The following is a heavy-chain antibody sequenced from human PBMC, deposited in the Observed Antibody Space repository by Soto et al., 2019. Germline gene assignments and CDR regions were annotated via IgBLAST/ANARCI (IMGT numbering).Heavy chain of an antibody. CDR3: AREGGAAAGTQGVYDYYGMDV. V-gene: IGHV1-69*13. J-gene: IGHJ6*02. CDR1: GGTFSSYA. CDR2: IIPIFGTA. D-gene: IGHD6-13*01. Sequence: GASVKVSCKASGGTFSSYAISWVRQAPGQGLEWMGGIIPIFGTANYAQKFQGRVTITADESTSTADMELSSLRSEDTAVYYCAREGGAAAGTQGVYDYYGMDVWGQGTTVTVSS.